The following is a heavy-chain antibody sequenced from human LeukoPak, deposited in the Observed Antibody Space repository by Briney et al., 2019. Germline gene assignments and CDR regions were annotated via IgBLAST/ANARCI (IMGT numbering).Heavy chain of an antibody. CDR1: GFTFSRYW. V-gene: IGHV3-74*01. J-gene: IGHJ3*02. CDR2: INSDGSST. D-gene: IGHD1-26*01. Sequence: GGSLRLSCAASGFTFSRYWMHWVRQAPGKGLVRVSRINSDGSSTINADSVKGRFTISRDNAKNTLYLQMNSLRVEDTAVYFCARGGSPPEALGDAFDIWGQGTMVTVSS. CDR3: ARGGSPPEALGDAFDI.